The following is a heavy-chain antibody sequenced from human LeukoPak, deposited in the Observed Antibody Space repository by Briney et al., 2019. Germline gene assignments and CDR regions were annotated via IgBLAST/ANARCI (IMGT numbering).Heavy chain of an antibody. CDR3: ARVGLDSHYYMDV. J-gene: IGHJ6*03. V-gene: IGHV4-59*01. CDR1: GGSISGYY. CDR2: IYYSVDYSGST. Sequence: SETLSLTCTVSGGSISGYYWSWIRQPPGKGLEWIGYIYYSVDYSGSTNYNPSLKSRVTISVDTSKNQFSLKLTSVTAADTAVYYCARVGLDSHYYMDVWGKGTTVTVSS. D-gene: IGHD3-16*01.